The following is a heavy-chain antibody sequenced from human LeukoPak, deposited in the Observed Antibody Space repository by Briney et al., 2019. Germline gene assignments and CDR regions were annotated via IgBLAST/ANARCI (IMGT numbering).Heavy chain of an antibody. V-gene: IGHV4-59*01. CDR3: ARGEQQLVLYYYYGMDV. Sequence: PSETLSLTCTVSGGSISSYYWSWIRQPPGKGLEWIGYIYYSGSTNYNPSLKSRVTISVDTSKNQFSLKLSSVTAADTAVYYCARGEQQLVLYYYYGMDVWGQGITVTVSS. CDR2: IYYSGST. J-gene: IGHJ6*02. D-gene: IGHD6-13*01. CDR1: GGSISSYY.